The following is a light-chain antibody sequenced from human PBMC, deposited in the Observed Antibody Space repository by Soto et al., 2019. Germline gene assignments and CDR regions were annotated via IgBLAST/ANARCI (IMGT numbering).Light chain of an antibody. CDR1: QSVGST. CDR3: QQYSNSLT. J-gene: IGKJ4*02. CDR2: GAS. V-gene: IGKV3-15*01. Sequence: EIFMTQSPSTLSVSPGERVILSCRASQSVGSTLAWYQRKPGQAPRLLISGASTRATGVPARFSGSGSGTEFTLTISLLPSEDFAFYYCQQYSNSLTFGGGTTLEIK.